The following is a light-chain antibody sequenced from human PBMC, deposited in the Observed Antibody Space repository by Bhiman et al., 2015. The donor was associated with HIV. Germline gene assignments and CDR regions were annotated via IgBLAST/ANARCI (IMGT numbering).Light chain of an antibody. V-gene: IGLV1-47*01. Sequence: LTQPPSASGTPGQRVTISCSGSNSNIGSHTVNWYQQLPGTTPKLLIYRNNQRPSGVPDRFSGSKSGTSASLAISGLRSEDEADYYCAAWDDSLSGFWVFGGGTKLTVL. CDR1: NSNIGSHT. J-gene: IGLJ3*02. CDR3: AAWDDSLSGFWV. CDR2: RNN.